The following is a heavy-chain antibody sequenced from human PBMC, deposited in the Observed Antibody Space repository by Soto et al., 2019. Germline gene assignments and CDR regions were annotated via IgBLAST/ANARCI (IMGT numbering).Heavy chain of an antibody. V-gene: IGHV4-59*01. CDR2: IYYSGST. CDR1: GGSISSYY. Sequence: SETLSLTCNVSGGSISSYYWSWIRQPPGKGLEWIGYIYYSGSTNYNPSLKSRVTISVDTSKNQFSLKLSSVTAADTAVYYCARGAMGYCTNGVCYLFDYWGQGTLVTVSS. J-gene: IGHJ4*02. CDR3: ARGAMGYCTNGVCYLFDY. D-gene: IGHD2-8*01.